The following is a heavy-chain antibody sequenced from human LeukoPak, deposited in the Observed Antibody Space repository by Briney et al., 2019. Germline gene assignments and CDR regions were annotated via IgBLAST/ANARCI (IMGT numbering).Heavy chain of an antibody. D-gene: IGHD2-2*01. CDR2: ISSSGSTI. J-gene: IGHJ4*02. Sequence: GRSLRLSCAASGFTFSDYYMSWIRQAPGKGLEWVSYISSSGSTIYYADSVKGRFTISRDNAKNSLYLQMNSLRAEDTAVYYCARQEVPAALNYFDYWGQGTLVTVSS. CDR1: GFTFSDYY. V-gene: IGHV3-11*01. CDR3: ARQEVPAALNYFDY.